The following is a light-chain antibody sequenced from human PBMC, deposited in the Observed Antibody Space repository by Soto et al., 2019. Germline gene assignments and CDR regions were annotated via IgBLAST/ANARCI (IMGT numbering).Light chain of an antibody. Sequence: DSVMTQSPDSLAVSLGETATIDCKSSQSVLHSSNNKNYLAWFQQKSGQPPKLLIYWASTRESGVPDRFSGSGSETDFTLTISSLQAEDVAVYYCQQYYTTPQAFGQGTKVDIK. V-gene: IGKV4-1*01. CDR3: QQYYTTPQA. CDR1: QSVLHSSNNKNY. CDR2: WAS. J-gene: IGKJ1*01.